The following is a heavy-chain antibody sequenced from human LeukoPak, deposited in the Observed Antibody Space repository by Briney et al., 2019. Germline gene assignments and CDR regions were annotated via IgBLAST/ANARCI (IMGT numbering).Heavy chain of an antibody. Sequence: SETLSLTCAVYGGSFSGYYWSWIRQPPGKGLEWIGEINHSGSTNYNPSLKSRVTMSVDTSKNQFSLKLSSVTAADTAVYYCARDPGYSSGWNPFDYWGQGTLVTVSS. J-gene: IGHJ4*02. CDR1: GGSFSGYY. V-gene: IGHV4-34*01. D-gene: IGHD6-19*01. CDR2: INHSGST. CDR3: ARDPGYSSGWNPFDY.